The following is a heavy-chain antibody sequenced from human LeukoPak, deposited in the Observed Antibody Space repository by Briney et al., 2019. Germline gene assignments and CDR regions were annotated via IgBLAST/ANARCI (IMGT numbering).Heavy chain of an antibody. CDR3: ARNDYGDYVDAFDI. CDR1: GFTFSSYS. V-gene: IGHV3-21*01. D-gene: IGHD4-17*01. J-gene: IGHJ3*02. CDR2: ISSSSSYI. Sequence: GGSLRLSCAASGFTFSSYSMNWVRQAPGKGLEWVSSISSSSSYIYYADSVKGRFTISRDNAKNSLYLQMNSLRAEDTAVYYCARNDYGDYVDAFDIWGHGTMVTVSS.